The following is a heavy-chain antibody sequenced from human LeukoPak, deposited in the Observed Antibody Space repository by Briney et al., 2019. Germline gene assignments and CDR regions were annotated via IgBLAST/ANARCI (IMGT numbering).Heavy chain of an antibody. CDR3: AKDGLGRATIREFDH. CDR1: GFTFTNYA. Sequence: GSLRLSCAASGFTFTNYAMSWVRQAPGKGLQWVSGVTASGENTYYADSVTGRFTISRDNSKNMLYLQMNSLRAEDTAVYYCAKDGLGRATIREFDHWGQGTLATVSS. D-gene: IGHD5-24*01. CDR2: VTASGENT. V-gene: IGHV3-23*01. J-gene: IGHJ4*02.